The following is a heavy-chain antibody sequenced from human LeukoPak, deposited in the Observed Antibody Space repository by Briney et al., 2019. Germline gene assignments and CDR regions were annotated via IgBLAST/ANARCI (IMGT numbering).Heavy chain of an antibody. V-gene: IGHV3-33*01. J-gene: IGHJ4*02. Sequence: GGSLRHPCEATGLTFGSYGMHWFRQAPGKGIEWVAAIWYDGSNKYQRDSLKGRFTISRDNSRSTLYLRMNSLRVEDTAVYYCARSGGDFYDSSGYGVIDHWGRGTLVTVSS. CDR3: ARSGGDFYDSSGYGVIDH. CDR1: GLTFGSYG. D-gene: IGHD3-22*01. CDR2: IWYDGSNK.